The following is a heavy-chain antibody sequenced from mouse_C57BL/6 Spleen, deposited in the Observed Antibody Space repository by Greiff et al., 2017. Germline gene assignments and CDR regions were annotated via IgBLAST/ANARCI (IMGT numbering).Heavy chain of an antibody. CDR1: GYTFTDYE. V-gene: IGHV1-15*01. D-gene: IGHD1-1*01. CDR3: TRDYGRRYFDV. CDR2: LDPETGGT. Sequence: VKLQQSGAALVRPGASVTLSCKASGYTFTDYEMHWVKQTTVHGLEWIGALDPETGGTTYNKKLKGKAILTADKASSTAYRELRSQTSEDSTVYYCTRDYGRRYFDVWGTGTTVTVSS. J-gene: IGHJ1*03.